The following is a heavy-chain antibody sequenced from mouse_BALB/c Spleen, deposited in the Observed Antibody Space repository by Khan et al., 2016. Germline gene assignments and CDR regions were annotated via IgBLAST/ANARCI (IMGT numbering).Heavy chain of an antibody. V-gene: IGHV3-8*02. CDR3: ASAYSGNYNYYAMDY. CDR1: GDSITSGY. CDR2: ISYSGTT. Sequence: EVKLLESGPSLVKPSQTLSLTCSVTGDSITSGYWNWIRKFPGNELEYMGYISYSGTTYYNPSLKSRISITRDTSKNQYSLQLNSVTTEDTATYFCASAYSGNYNYYAMDYWGQGTSVTVSS. D-gene: IGHD2-10*01. J-gene: IGHJ4*01.